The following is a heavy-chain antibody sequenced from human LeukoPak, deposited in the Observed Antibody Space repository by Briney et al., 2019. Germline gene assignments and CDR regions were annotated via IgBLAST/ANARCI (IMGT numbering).Heavy chain of an antibody. J-gene: IGHJ4*02. CDR1: GFTFSSYA. D-gene: IGHD3-3*01. V-gene: IGHV3-23*01. Sequence: GGSLRLSCAASGFTFSSYAMSWVRQAPGKGLEWVSAISGSGGSTYYADSVKGRFTISRDTYKNTLYLQMNSRRAEDAVVYCCAKDSYDFWSGGDYWGQGTLVTVSS. CDR2: ISGSGGST. CDR3: AKDSYDFWSGGDY.